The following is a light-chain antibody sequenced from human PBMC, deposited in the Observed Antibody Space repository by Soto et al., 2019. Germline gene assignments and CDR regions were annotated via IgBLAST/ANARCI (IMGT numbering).Light chain of an antibody. J-gene: IGKJ1*01. CDR1: QSGLYSSNNKNS. V-gene: IGKV4-1*01. CDR2: WAS. Sequence: VIAQSQAPLAVSLXDSSTSTCKSSQSGLYSSNNKNSLAWYQQKPGQPPNLLIYWASTRESGVPDRFSGSGSGTDFTLTISSLQAEDVAVYYCQQYYTTPRTSAQGTKVDVK. CDR3: QQYYTTPRT.